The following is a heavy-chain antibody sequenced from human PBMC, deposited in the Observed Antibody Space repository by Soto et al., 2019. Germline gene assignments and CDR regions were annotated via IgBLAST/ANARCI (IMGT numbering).Heavy chain of an antibody. CDR2: ITSNGDST. Sequence: XGSLILTWASFGFAFNKYSMTLVLQAPGKGLQWVSSITSNGDSTYYADSVKGRFTTSRDNSKNTLYLQMNSLRADDTAVFYCAKDYTSYTTPPFYFDSWGQGTLVTVSS. CDR3: AKDYTSYTTPPFYFDS. J-gene: IGHJ4*02. D-gene: IGHD2-2*02. CDR1: GFAFNKYS. V-gene: IGHV3-23*01.